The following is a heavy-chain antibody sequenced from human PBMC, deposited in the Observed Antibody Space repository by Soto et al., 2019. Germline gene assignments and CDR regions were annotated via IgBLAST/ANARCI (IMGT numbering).Heavy chain of an antibody. CDR3: ARDQEGSGSHWLGYKYYGMDV. D-gene: IGHD3-10*01. CDR1: GFTLSDYY. V-gene: IGHV3-11*01. Sequence: PGGSLRLSCAASGFTLSDYYMTWIRQAPGKGLEWVSYISSVATTTYYAESVKGRFSISMDEATNSLYLQMNSLTAEDTAVYYCARDQEGSGSHWLGYKYYGMDVWGQGTTVTVSS. CDR2: ISSVATTT. J-gene: IGHJ6*01.